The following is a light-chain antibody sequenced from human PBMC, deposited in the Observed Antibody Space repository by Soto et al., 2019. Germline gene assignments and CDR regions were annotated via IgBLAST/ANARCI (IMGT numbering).Light chain of an antibody. CDR3: QQSYSTPA. J-gene: IGKJ2*01. V-gene: IGKV1-39*01. CDR2: AAS. CDR1: QSISSY. Sequence: DIQMTQSPSSLSASVGDRVTITCRASQSISSYLNWYQQKPVKAPKLLIYAASSLQSGVPSRFSGSGSGTDFTLTISSLQPEEFATYYCQQSYSTPAFGQGTNLEIK.